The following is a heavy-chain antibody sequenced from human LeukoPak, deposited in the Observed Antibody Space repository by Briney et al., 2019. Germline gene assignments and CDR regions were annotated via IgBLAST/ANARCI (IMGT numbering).Heavy chain of an antibody. V-gene: IGHV3-30-3*01. Sequence: GGSLRLSCAASGFTFSSYAMHWVRQAPGKGLEWVAVISYDGSNKYYADSVKGRFTISRDNAKNSLFLQMNTLRVDDTAVYFCARGGSAWGQGTMVTVS. CDR2: ISYDGSNK. CDR3: ARGGSA. J-gene: IGHJ3*01. D-gene: IGHD3-10*01. CDR1: GFTFSSYA.